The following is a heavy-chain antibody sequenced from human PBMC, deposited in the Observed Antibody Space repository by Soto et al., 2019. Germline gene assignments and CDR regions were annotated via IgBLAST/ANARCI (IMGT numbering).Heavy chain of an antibody. D-gene: IGHD6-13*01. CDR1: GDTFSNYV. J-gene: IGHJ3*02. CDR3: ARETSAPGTFREAASDI. Sequence: QVQLVQSGAEVKKPGSSVKVACKVSGDTFSNYVINWVRQAPGQGLEWMGAIVPIFRTANYAQKFQGRVTITADEFTSTAYMELSGLRSDDTATYYCARETSAPGTFREAASDIWGQGTLVTVSS. V-gene: IGHV1-69*12. CDR2: IVPIFRTA.